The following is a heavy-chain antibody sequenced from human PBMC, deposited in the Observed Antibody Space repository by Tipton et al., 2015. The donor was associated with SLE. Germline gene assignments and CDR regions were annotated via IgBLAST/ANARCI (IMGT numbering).Heavy chain of an antibody. CDR2: IYTSGST. CDR1: GGSISSYY. J-gene: IGHJ4*02. CDR3: ARIGGYASGTFYTDF. D-gene: IGHD2/OR15-2a*01. V-gene: IGHV4-4*07. Sequence: TLSLTCTVSGGSISSYYWSWIRQPAGKGLEWIGHIYTSGSTKYNPSLKSRVTMSVDTSKNQFSLKLTSVTAADTAVYYCARIGGYASGTFYTDFWGQGTLVTVSS.